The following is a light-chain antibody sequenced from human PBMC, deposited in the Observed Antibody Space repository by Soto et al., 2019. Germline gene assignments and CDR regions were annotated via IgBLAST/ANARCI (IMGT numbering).Light chain of an antibody. CDR3: QQRHMWPIT. V-gene: IGKV1-39*01. J-gene: IGKJ5*01. Sequence: DIQMTQSPSSLSASVGDRVTITCRTSQGINDYLNWYQMKPGEAPKLLIYAASALQSGIPSRFSGSASGTEFTLTISSLEPEDSAVYYCQQRHMWPITFGQGTRLEIK. CDR2: AAS. CDR1: QGINDY.